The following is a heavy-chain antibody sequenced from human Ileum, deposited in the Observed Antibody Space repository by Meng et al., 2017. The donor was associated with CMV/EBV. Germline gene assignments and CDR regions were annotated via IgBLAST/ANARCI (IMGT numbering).Heavy chain of an antibody. CDR2: SPYNAST. CDR1: GFVINIKNFF. Sequence: QEADPVLLTPSNTLSLTFTVSGFVINIKNFFLGWIRQAPGKGPESIGSSPYNASTYFNPTFKSRVNISVDRFKKKVILNLNSVTDGDTAVYYCTTRDLGFDISLFDFWGQGTLVTVSS. D-gene: IGHD3-22*01. CDR3: TTRDLGFDISLFDF. J-gene: IGHJ4*02. V-gene: IGHV4-39*06.